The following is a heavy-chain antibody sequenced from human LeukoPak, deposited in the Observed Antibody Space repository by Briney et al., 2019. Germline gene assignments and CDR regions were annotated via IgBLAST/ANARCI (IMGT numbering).Heavy chain of an antibody. CDR3: ARGYLGIDY. D-gene: IGHD1-26*01. Sequence: GGSLRLSCAASGFTLNSYAMGWVRQAPGKGLEWVSSISGSGGSTYYADSVKGRFTISRDNAKNTLYLQMNSLRGEDTAVYYCARGYLGIDYWGQGTLVTVSS. J-gene: IGHJ4*02. CDR1: GFTLNSYA. CDR2: ISGSGGST. V-gene: IGHV3-23*01.